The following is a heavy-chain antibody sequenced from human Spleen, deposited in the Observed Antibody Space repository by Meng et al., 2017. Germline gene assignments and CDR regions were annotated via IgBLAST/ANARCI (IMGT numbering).Heavy chain of an antibody. CDR3: LRGSGGSV. D-gene: IGHD3-10*01. V-gene: IGHV4-4*02. CDR1: GDSITNHNW. CDR2: IPHRGSS. J-gene: IGHJ1*01. Sequence: QVQLRESVLALGKPSEALALTCAVSGDSITNHNWWAWVRQPPGKGLEWIGEIPHRGSSAYNPSLKSRVIMSIDKSKNQFSLKLTSVTAADTALYHCLRGSGGSVWGQGTLVTVSS.